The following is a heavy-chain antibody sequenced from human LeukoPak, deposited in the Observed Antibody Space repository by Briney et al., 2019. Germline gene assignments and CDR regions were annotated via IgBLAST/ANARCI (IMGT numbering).Heavy chain of an antibody. CDR2: THYSGST. CDR1: GGSISSSSYY. CDR3: ARGNAYNWRFDF. Sequence: SETLSLTCTVSGGSISSSSYYWNWIRQTPGKGLQWIGYTHYSGSTNYNPSLKSRVSISADTSKNQFSLKLSSVTAADTALYYCARGNAYNWRFDFWGQGTLVTVSS. V-gene: IGHV4-61*01. J-gene: IGHJ4*02. D-gene: IGHD1-1*01.